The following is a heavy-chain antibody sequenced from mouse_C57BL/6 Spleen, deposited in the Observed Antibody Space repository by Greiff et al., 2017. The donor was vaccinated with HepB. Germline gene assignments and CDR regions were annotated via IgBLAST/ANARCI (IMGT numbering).Heavy chain of an antibody. D-gene: IGHD2-4*01. CDR2: INPSTGGT. CDR1: GYSFTGYY. Sequence: VQLQQSGPELVKPGASVKISCKASGYSFTGYYMNWVKQSPEKSLEWIGEINPSTGGTTYNQKFKAKATLTVDKSSSTAYMQLKSLTSEDSAVYYCARGYDYDSHWYFDVWGTGTTVTVSS. CDR3: ARGYDYDSHWYFDV. V-gene: IGHV1-42*01. J-gene: IGHJ1*03.